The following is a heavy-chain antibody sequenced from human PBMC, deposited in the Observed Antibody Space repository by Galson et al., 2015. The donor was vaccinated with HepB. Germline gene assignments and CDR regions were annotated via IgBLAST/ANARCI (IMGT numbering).Heavy chain of an antibody. CDR2: INPSGGST. D-gene: IGHD6-19*01. CDR3: ARGYSSGWYRFVFDY. V-gene: IGHV1-46*01. J-gene: IGHJ4*02. CDR1: GYTFTNYY. Sequence: SVKVSCKASGYTFTNYYIHWVRQAPGQGLECMGIINPSGGSTSYAQKFQGRVTMTRDTSTSTVYMELSSLRSEDTAVYYCARGYSSGWYRFVFDYWGQGTLVTASS.